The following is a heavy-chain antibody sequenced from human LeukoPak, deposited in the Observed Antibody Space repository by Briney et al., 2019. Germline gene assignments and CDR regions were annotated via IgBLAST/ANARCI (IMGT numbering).Heavy chain of an antibody. CDR2: INAYNGNT. CDR1: GYTFTSYG. Sequence: GASVKVSCKASGYTFTSYGFNWVRQAPGQGLEWMGWINAYNGNTNYAQKLQGRVTMTTDTSTSTAYMELRSLSSDDTAVYYCAREVEMATMGWFDPWGQGTLVTVSS. D-gene: IGHD5-24*01. J-gene: IGHJ5*02. CDR3: AREVEMATMGWFDP. V-gene: IGHV1-18*01.